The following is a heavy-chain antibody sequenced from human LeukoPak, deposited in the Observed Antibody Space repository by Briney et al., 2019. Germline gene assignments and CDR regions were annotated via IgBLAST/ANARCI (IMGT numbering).Heavy chain of an antibody. CDR1: GGSISSSSYY. Sequence: SQTLSLTCTVSGGSISSSSYYWGWIRQPPGKGLEWIGSIYYSGSTYYNPSLKSRVTISVDTSKNQFSLKLSSVTAADTAVYYCARDQVRPRPAFDYWGQGTLVTVSS. CDR2: IYYSGST. J-gene: IGHJ4*02. V-gene: IGHV4-39*07. CDR3: ARDQVRPRPAFDY.